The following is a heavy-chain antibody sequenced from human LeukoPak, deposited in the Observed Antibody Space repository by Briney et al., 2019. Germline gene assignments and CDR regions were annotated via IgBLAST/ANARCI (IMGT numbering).Heavy chain of an antibody. J-gene: IGHJ4*02. CDR2: ISYDGSNK. Sequence: GRSLRLSCAASGFTFNNYGMHWVRQAPGKRLEWVAVISYDGSNKYYADSVKGRFTISRDNSKNTLYLQMNSLRAEDTAVYYCAPGPYRAMAGYFDYWGQGTLVTVSS. CDR3: APGPYRAMAGYFDY. D-gene: IGHD6-19*01. CDR1: GFTFNNYG. V-gene: IGHV3-30*03.